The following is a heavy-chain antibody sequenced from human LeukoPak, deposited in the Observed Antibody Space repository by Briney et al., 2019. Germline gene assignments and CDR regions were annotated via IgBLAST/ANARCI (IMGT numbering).Heavy chain of an antibody. Sequence: GESLKISFKGSGYSFTSYWIGWVRRMPGKGLEWMGIIYPGDSDTRYSPSFQGQVTISAAKSISTAYLQWSSLKASDTAMYYCARRGYSYGELFDYWGQGTLVTVSS. CDR1: GYSFTSYW. CDR2: IYPGDSDT. CDR3: ARRGYSYGELFDY. V-gene: IGHV5-51*01. J-gene: IGHJ4*02. D-gene: IGHD5-18*01.